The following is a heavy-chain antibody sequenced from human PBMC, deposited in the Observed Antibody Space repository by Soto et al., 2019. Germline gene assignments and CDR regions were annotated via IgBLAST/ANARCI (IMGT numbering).Heavy chain of an antibody. D-gene: IGHD6-13*01. Sequence: QLTLKESGPTLVKPTQTLTLTCTFSGFSCSTPGVGVGWIRQPPGKALEWLALIYWDDDKRYSPSLKNRLTINQDTPKNQVVITMTNMDPVDTAPYYCAHTRPGIEASSMENWFETWGQGTLVTVSS. CDR1: GFSCSTPGVG. CDR2: IYWDDDK. V-gene: IGHV2-5*02. CDR3: AHTRPGIEASSMENWFET. J-gene: IGHJ5*02.